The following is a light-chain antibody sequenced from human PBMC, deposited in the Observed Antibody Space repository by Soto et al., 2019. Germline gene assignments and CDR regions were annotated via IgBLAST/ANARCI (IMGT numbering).Light chain of an antibody. CDR2: KAS. J-gene: IGKJ1*01. V-gene: IGKV1-5*03. CDR1: QSIGDW. Sequence: DVQMTQSPSTLSASVGDRVTITCRASQSIGDWLAWFQQKPGRAPKLLIYKASNLESGVPSTFSGSASGTEFTLAICSLQPDDFATYYCQQYYDYSWTFGQGTKVDIK. CDR3: QQYYDYSWT.